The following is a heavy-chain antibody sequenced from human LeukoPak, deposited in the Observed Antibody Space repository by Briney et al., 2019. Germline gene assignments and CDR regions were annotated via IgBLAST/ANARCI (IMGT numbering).Heavy chain of an antibody. CDR2: INPSGGST. CDR1: GYTFTSYY. D-gene: IGHD3-10*01. V-gene: IGHV1-46*01. CDR3: ARDSTGGTGFDP. J-gene: IGHJ5*02. Sequence: ASVTVSCKASGYTFTSYYMHWVRQAPGQGLEWMGIINPSGGSTSYAQKFQGRVTMTRDTSTSTVYMELSSLRSEDTAVYYCARDSTGGTGFDPWGQGTLVTVSS.